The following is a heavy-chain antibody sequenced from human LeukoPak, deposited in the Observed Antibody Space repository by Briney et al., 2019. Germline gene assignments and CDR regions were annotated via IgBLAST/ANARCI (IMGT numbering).Heavy chain of an antibody. CDR2: IYWNDDE. CDR1: GGSVSSGSYY. Sequence: TLSLTCTVSGGSVSSGSYYWSWIRQPPGKALEWLALIYWNDDERYSPSLKSRLTITKDTSKNQVVLTMTNMDPVDTATYYCAHNTQWLGDFDYWGQGTLVAVSS. CDR3: AHNTQWLGDFDY. J-gene: IGHJ4*02. D-gene: IGHD6-19*01. V-gene: IGHV2-5*01.